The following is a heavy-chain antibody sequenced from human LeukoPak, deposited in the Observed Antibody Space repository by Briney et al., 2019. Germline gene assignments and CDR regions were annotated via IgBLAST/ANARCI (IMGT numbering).Heavy chain of an antibody. J-gene: IGHJ4*02. CDR3: VKDLSGSDDY. CDR1: GFTFSSYG. CDR2: IWYDGSDK. Sequence: GGALRFSCAASGFTFSSYGMHWVGQAPGKGLEGVAVIWYDGSDKYYADSVKGRFTISRDNSKNTLYLQMNSLRAEDTAVYYCVKDLSGSDDYWGQGTLVTVCS. D-gene: IGHD3-10*01. V-gene: IGHV3-33*06.